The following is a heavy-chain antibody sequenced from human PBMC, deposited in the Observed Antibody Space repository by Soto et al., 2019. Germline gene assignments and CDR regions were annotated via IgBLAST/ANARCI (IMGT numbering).Heavy chain of an antibody. Sequence: ASVKVSCQASGYSFTSYAIYWVRQAPGQRLEWMGWINAGNGNTKYSQKFQGRVTITSDTSASTAYMGLSSLRSEDKAVYFCARGVDKFVGCLDVMVYCCMDVG. D-gene: IGHD3-3*01. J-gene: IGHJ6*01. CDR2: INAGNGNT. CDR3: ARGVDKFVGCLDVMVYCCMDV. V-gene: IGHV1-3*01. CDR1: GYSFTSYA.